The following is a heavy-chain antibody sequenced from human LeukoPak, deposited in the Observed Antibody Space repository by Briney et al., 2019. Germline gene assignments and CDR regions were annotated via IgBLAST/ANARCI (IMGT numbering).Heavy chain of an antibody. J-gene: IGHJ4*02. CDR1: GYTLTGYY. Sequence: GASVKVSCKASGYTLTGYYMHWVRQAPGQGLEWMGRINPNSGGTNYAQKFQGRVTMTRDTSISTAYMELSRLRSDDTAVYYCASTSSPEQDIVVVPALDYWGQGAWSPSPQ. V-gene: IGHV1-2*06. D-gene: IGHD2-2*01. CDR3: ASTSSPEQDIVVVPALDY. CDR2: INPNSGGT.